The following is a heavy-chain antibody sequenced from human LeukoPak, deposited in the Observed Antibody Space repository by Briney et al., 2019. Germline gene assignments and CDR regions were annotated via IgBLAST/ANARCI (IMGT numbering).Heavy chain of an antibody. CDR1: GFTFSDYY. V-gene: IGHV3-11*04. Sequence: PGGSLRLSCAASGFTFSDYYMSWIRQAPGKGLEWVSYISSSGSTIYYADSVKGRFTISRDDAKNSLYLQMNSLRAEDTAVYYCARLYCSGSCYESGPLNDYWGQGTLVTVSS. D-gene: IGHD2-15*01. J-gene: IGHJ4*02. CDR3: ARLYCSGSCYESGPLNDY. CDR2: ISSSGSTI.